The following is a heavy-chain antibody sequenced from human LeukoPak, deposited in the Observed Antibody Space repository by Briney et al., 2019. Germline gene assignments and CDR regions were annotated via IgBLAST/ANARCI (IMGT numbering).Heavy chain of an antibody. J-gene: IGHJ4*02. CDR3: ARGRRYCTSSRCYDFDY. Sequence: GESLKISCTGSGYSFTNYWIAWVRPMPGKGLECMGIIYPGDSETTYSPSFQGQVTISADKSITTTYLQWSSLKASDTAMYYCARGRRYCTSSRCYDFDYWGQGTLVTVSS. CDR1: GYSFTNYW. D-gene: IGHD2-2*01. V-gene: IGHV5-51*01. CDR2: IYPGDSET.